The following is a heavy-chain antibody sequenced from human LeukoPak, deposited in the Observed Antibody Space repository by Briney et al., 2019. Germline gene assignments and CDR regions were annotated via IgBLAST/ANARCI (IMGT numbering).Heavy chain of an antibody. V-gene: IGHV3-7*03. CDR2: IKQDGSEK. CDR1: GFTFSCYW. J-gene: IGHJ4*02. CDR3: AKAVRSMVTGGGYFDS. Sequence: GGSLRLSCAASGFTFSCYWMSWVRQAPGKGLEWVANIKQDGSEKYYVDSVKGRFTISRDNAKNSLYLQMNSLRAEDTAVYYCAKAVRSMVTGGGYFDSWGQGTLVTVSS. D-gene: IGHD3-10*01.